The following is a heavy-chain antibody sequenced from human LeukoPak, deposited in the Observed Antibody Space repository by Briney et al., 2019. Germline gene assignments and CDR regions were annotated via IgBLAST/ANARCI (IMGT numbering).Heavy chain of an antibody. Sequence: GGSLRLSCAASGFTVSSNYMSWVRQAPGKGLEWVSAISGSGGSTYYADSVKGRFTISRDNSKNTLYLQMNSLRAEDTAVYYCAKAGGQQLVLRDAFDIWGQGTMVTVSS. V-gene: IGHV3-23*01. CDR3: AKAGGQQLVLRDAFDI. D-gene: IGHD6-13*01. CDR1: GFTVSSNY. CDR2: ISGSGGST. J-gene: IGHJ3*02.